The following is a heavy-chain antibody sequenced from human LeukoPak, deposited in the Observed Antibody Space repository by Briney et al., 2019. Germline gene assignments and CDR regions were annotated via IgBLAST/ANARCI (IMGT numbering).Heavy chain of an antibody. J-gene: IGHJ5*02. Sequence: PSQTLSLTCTVSGDSISSDNYYWSWIRQPAGKGLEWIGRIYTSGSTNYTPSLKSRVTISVDTSKNQFSLKLNSVTAADTAVYYCARVDGSCSGGSCPSGNWFDPWGQGTLVTVSS. CDR2: IYTSGST. V-gene: IGHV4-61*02. CDR3: ARVDGSCSGGSCPSGNWFDP. D-gene: IGHD2-15*01. CDR1: GDSISSDNYY.